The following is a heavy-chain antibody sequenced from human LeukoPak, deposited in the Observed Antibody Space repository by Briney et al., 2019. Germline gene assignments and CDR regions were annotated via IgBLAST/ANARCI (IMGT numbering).Heavy chain of an antibody. J-gene: IGHJ5*02. CDR3: ARAGLGIAAGLGDWFDP. CDR1: GYIFTGYY. CDR2: IHPNSGGT. D-gene: IGHD6-13*01. Sequence: ASVKVSCKASGYIFTGYYMHWVRQAPGQGLEWMGWIHPNSGGTKFAQKFQGRVTMTRDTSISTASMELSSLRSDDTAVYYCARAGLGIAAGLGDWFDPWGQGTLVTVSS. V-gene: IGHV1-2*02.